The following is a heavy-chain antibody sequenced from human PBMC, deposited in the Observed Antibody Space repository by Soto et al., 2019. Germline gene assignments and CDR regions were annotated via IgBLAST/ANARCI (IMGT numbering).Heavy chain of an antibody. Sequence: EVQLVESGGVVVQPGGSLRLSCAASGFTFDDYTMHWVRQAPGKGLEWVSLISWDGGSTYYADSVKGRFTISRDNSKNSLYLQMNSLRSEETALYYCAKDVVATINWYFDLWGRGILVTVSS. V-gene: IGHV3-43*01. J-gene: IGHJ2*01. CDR1: GFTFDDYT. D-gene: IGHD5-12*01. CDR2: ISWDGGST. CDR3: AKDVVATINWYFDL.